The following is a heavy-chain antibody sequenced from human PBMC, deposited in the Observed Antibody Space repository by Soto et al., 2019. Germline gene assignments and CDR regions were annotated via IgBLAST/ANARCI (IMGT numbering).Heavy chain of an antibody. CDR1: GFTFSSYA. Sequence: GGSLRLSCAASGFTFSSYAMSWVRQAPGKGLEWVSAISGSGGSTYYADSVKGRFTISRDNSKNTLYLQMNSLRAEDTAVYYCAKALVYNWNYGRGEFDPWGQGTLVTVSS. D-gene: IGHD1-7*01. CDR3: AKALVYNWNYGRGEFDP. V-gene: IGHV3-23*01. CDR2: ISGSGGST. J-gene: IGHJ5*02.